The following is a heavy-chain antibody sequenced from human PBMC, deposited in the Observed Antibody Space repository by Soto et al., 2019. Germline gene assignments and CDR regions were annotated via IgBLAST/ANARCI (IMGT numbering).Heavy chain of an antibody. CDR3: AASYGSGYRAFDY. CDR2: INPIVSMS. Sequence: QVQLVQSGTEVKKPGSSVKVSCKASGDTFSFYTINWVRQAPGLGLEWVGRINPIVSMSNYAQKFQGRVPMTADKSTSTAYMELRRLRSDDTAMYFCAASYGSGYRAFDYWGQGALVTVSS. V-gene: IGHV1-69*02. CDR1: GDTFSFYT. D-gene: IGHD3-10*01. J-gene: IGHJ4*02.